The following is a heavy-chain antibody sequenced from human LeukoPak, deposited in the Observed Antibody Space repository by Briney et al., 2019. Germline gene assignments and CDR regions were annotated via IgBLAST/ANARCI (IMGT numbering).Heavy chain of an antibody. CDR1: GFSFSTYG. CDR2: ITSSSSST. Sequence: GGSLRLSCAASGFSFSTYGMSWVRQAPGKGLEWVSAITSSSSSTYYADSVKGRFTISRDNSKHTMYLQMNSLRAEDTAVYYCAKDDLYGKFDYWGQGTLVTVSS. J-gene: IGHJ4*02. CDR3: AKDDLYGKFDY. V-gene: IGHV3-23*01. D-gene: IGHD4-17*01.